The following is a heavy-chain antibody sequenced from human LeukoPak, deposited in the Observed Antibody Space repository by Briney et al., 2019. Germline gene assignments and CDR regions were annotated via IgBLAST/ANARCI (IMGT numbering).Heavy chain of an antibody. Sequence: GASVKVSCKASGGTFSSYAISWVRQAPGQGLEWMGGIIPIFGTANYAQKFQGRVTITADKSTSTAYMELSSLRSEDTAVYYCARVPNSLWFGELFYFDYWGQGTLVTVSS. V-gene: IGHV1-69*06. J-gene: IGHJ4*02. CDR3: ARVPNSLWFGELFYFDY. D-gene: IGHD3-10*01. CDR2: IIPIFGTA. CDR1: GGTFSSYA.